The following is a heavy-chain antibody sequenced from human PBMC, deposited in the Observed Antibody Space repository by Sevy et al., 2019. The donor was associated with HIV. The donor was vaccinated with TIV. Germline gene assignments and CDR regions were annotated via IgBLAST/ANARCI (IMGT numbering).Heavy chain of an antibody. V-gene: IGHV3-30-3*01. CDR3: ALERLSSNVAEYFQN. CDR1: GFTFSNAW. J-gene: IGHJ1*01. CDR2: ISYDGSNE. D-gene: IGHD1-1*01. Sequence: GGSLRLSCAASGFTFSNAWMSWVRQAPGKGLEWVATISYDGSNEHYADSVKGRFTISRDNSKNALYLQMNSLRAEDTAVYYCALERLSSNVAEYFQNWGQGTLVTVSS.